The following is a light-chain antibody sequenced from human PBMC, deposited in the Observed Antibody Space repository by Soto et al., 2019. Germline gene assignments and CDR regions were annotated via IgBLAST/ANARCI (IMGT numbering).Light chain of an antibody. J-gene: IGKJ4*01. V-gene: IGKV1-39*01. CDR1: QSISNH. Sequence: DIQMTQSPSSLSASVEDRVIITCRASQSISNHLNWYQQKPGKAPKLLIFAASSLQSGVPSRFSGSRSGPDFTLTISSLQPEDIATYYCQFYDSLPLLTFGGGTKVEIK. CDR2: AAS. CDR3: QFYDSLPLLT.